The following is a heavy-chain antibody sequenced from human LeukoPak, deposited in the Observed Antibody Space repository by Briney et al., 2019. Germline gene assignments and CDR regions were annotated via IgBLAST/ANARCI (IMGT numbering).Heavy chain of an antibody. V-gene: IGHV3-66*01. D-gene: IGHD1-1*01. J-gene: IGHJ4*02. CDR1: GFTVSSNY. CDR2: IYSGGST. Sequence: SGGSLRLSCAASGFTVSSNYMSWVRQAPGKGLEWVSVIYSGGSTYYVDSVKGRFTISRDNSNNTLYLQMNSLRDEDTAIYYCAKTGNPPTGDYWGQGTLVTVSS. CDR3: AKTGNPPTGDY.